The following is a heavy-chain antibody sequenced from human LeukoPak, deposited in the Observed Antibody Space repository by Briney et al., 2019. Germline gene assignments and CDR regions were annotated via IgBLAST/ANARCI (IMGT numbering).Heavy chain of an antibody. J-gene: IGHJ4*02. CDR3: ARVTYPWYFDY. CDR1: GFTFSTYW. Sequence: GGSLRLSCAASGFTFSTYWMSWVRQAPGKGLERVANIKGDGSEKYYVDSVKGRFTISRDNAENSLYLQVNSLRAEDTAVYYCARVTYPWYFDYWGQGTLVTVSS. D-gene: IGHD2-2*02. CDR2: IKGDGSEK. V-gene: IGHV3-7*04.